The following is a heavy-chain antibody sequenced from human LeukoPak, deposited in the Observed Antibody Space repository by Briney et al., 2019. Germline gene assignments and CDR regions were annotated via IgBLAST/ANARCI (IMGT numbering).Heavy chain of an antibody. J-gene: IGHJ4*02. CDR3: ARVVSSNWDFDY. CDR1: GFTFSSYG. D-gene: IGHD6-13*01. CDR2: ISYDGSNR. Sequence: PGRSLRLSCAASGFTFSSYGMHWVRQAPRKGLEWVAVISYDGSNRYYADSVNGRFTISRDDSKNTLYLQMKSLRAEDTAVYYCARVVSSNWDFDYWGQGTLVTVSS. V-gene: IGHV3-30*03.